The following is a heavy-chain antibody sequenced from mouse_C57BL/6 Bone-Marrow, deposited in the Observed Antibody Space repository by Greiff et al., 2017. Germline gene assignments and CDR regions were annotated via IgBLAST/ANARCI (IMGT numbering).Heavy chain of an antibody. J-gene: IGHJ4*01. CDR3: AFDYPCAMDY. V-gene: IGHV1-64*01. Sequence: QVQLQQPGAELVKPGASVKLSCKASGYTFTSYWMHWVKQRPGQGLEWIGMINPNSGSTNYNEKFKSKATLTGDKTSSTAYMQLSSLTSEDSAGYSCAFDYPCAMDYWGQGTSVTVSS. CDR2: INPNSGST. D-gene: IGHD2-4*01. CDR1: GYTFTSYW.